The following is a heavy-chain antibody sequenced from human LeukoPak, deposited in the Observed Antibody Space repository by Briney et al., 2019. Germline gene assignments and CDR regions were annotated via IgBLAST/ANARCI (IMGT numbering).Heavy chain of an antibody. J-gene: IGHJ4*02. V-gene: IGHV3-30-3*01. D-gene: IGHD2-2*02. CDR2: ISYDGSNK. CDR3: ARDFGSSSWYIDY. CDR1: GFTFSSYA. Sequence: PAGSLRLSCAASGFTFSSYAMRWVRQAPGKGLEWVAVISYDGSNKYYADSEKGRFTISRNNSKNTLYLQMDSLRAEDTAVYYCARDFGSSSWYIDYWGQGTLVTVSS.